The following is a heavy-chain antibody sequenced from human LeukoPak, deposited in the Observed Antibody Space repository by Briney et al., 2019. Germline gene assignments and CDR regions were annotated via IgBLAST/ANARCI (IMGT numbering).Heavy chain of an antibody. CDR1: GFTFTNYG. D-gene: IGHD2-8*01. CDR3: ARNSNGMSN. J-gene: IGHJ4*02. V-gene: IGHV3-74*01. Sequence: GGSLRLSCVASGFTFTNYGMMWVRHAPGKGLVWVSYTNSDGRSTTYADSVKGRFTISRDNAKNTLYLQMSSLRAEDTAMYYCARNSNGMSNWGQGTLVIVSS. CDR2: TNSDGRST.